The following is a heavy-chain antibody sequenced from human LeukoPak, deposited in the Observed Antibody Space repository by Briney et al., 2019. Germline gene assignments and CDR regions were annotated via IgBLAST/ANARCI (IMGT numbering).Heavy chain of an antibody. CDR1: GFSFRSYG. Sequence: PGGSLRLSCAASGFSFRSYGMHWVRQAPGKGLEWVAIIWYDGSDKYYADSVKGRFSISRDNSKNTLYLQMNSLRVEDTAVYYCAGVSGNYPNSWFDPWGQGTLVTVSS. CDR3: AGVSGNYPNSWFDP. V-gene: IGHV3-33*01. J-gene: IGHJ5*02. D-gene: IGHD1-26*01. CDR2: IWYDGSDK.